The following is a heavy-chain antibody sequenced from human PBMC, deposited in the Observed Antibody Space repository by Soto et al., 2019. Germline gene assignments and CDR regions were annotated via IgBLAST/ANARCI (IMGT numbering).Heavy chain of an antibody. CDR3: AGQYYGSGSYSPSEYFQH. J-gene: IGHJ1*01. CDR2: INAGNGNT. CDR1: GYTFTSYA. D-gene: IGHD3-10*01. V-gene: IGHV1-3*01. Sequence: QVQLVQSGAEVKKPGASVKVSCKASGYTFTSYAMHWVRQAPGQRLEWMGWINAGNGNTKYSQKFQGRVTITRDTSASTAYMELSSLRSEGTAVYYWAGQYYGSGSYSPSEYFQHWGQGTLVTVSS.